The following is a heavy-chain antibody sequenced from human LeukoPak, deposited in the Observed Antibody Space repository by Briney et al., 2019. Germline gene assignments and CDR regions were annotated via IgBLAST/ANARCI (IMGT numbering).Heavy chain of an antibody. CDR1: GGTFSSYG. CDR3: ARDPPGRPYSSSSYG. CDR2: IIPMFGTA. D-gene: IGHD6-6*01. J-gene: IGHJ4*02. Sequence: ASVKVSCKASGGTFSSYGISWVRQAPGQGLEWMGGIIPMFGTANYAQKFQGRVTITADKSTSTAYMELSSLRSEDTAVYYCARDPPGRPYSSSSYGWGQGTLVTVSS. V-gene: IGHV1-69*06.